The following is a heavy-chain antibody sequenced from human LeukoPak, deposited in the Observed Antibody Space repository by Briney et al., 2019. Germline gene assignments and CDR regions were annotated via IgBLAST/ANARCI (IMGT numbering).Heavy chain of an antibody. Sequence: ASVKVSCKAYGYTFTSYGISWVRQAPGQGLEWMGWISAYNGNTNYAQKLQGRVTMTTDTSTSTAYMELRSLRSDDTAVYYCARHHGGYDFWSGYYDYWGQGTLVTVSS. D-gene: IGHD3-3*01. J-gene: IGHJ4*02. V-gene: IGHV1-18*01. CDR2: ISAYNGNT. CDR3: ARHHGGYDFWSGYYDY. CDR1: GYTFTSYG.